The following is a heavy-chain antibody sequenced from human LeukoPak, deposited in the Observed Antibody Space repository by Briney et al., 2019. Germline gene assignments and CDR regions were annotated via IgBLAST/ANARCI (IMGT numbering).Heavy chain of an antibody. J-gene: IGHJ4*02. D-gene: IGHD3-16*01. CDR2: ISWDGGRT. V-gene: IGHV3-43*01. CDR3: AGGLYDYVWGSLDY. CDR1: GFTFDDYT. Sequence: GGSLRLSCAASGFTFDDYTMHWVRQTPGKGLEWVSLISWDGGRTNYADSVKGRFTISRDNSKNSLYLQMNSLRAEDTALYYCAGGLYDYVWGSLDYWGQGTLVTVSS.